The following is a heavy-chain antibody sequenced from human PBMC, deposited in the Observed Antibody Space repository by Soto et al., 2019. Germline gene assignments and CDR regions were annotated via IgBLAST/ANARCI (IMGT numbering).Heavy chain of an antibody. J-gene: IGHJ5*02. CDR2: INAGNGNT. CDR1: GYTFTSYA. Sequence: QVQLVQSGAEEKKPGASVKVSCKASGYTFTSYAMLWVRQAPGQRLEWMGWINAGNGNTKYSQKFQGRVTITRDTSASTAYMELSSLRSEDTAVYSCARDPGYSIGNTWGQGTLVTVSS. V-gene: IGHV1-3*05. D-gene: IGHD5-18*01. CDR3: ARDPGYSIGNT.